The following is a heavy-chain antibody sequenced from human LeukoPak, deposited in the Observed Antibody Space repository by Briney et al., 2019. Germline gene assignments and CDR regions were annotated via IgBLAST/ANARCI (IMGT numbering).Heavy chain of an antibody. CDR3: ARDDGSGWFLDY. CDR1: GYTFTSYY. Sequence: ASVKVSCKASGYTFTSYYMHRVRQAPGQGLEWMRIINPSGGSTSYAQKFQGRVTMTRDMSTSTVYMELSSLRSEDTAVYYCARDDGSGWFLDYWGQGTLVTVSS. D-gene: IGHD6-19*01. V-gene: IGHV1-46*01. CDR2: INPSGGST. J-gene: IGHJ4*02.